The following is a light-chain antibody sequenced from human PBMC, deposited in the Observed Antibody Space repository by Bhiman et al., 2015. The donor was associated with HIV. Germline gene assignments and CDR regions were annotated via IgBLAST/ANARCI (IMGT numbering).Light chain of an antibody. CDR3: TSYSSRNTLGV. J-gene: IGLJ3*02. CDR1: GSDIGGYDY. V-gene: IGLV2-14*03. Sequence: QSALTQPPSASGSPGHSITVSCTGTGSDIGGYDYVSWYQQHPGKAPKLIIYDVYERPSGVSDRFSGSKSGYTASLTISGLQAEDEADYYCTSYSSRNTLGVFGAGTKLTVL. CDR2: DVY.